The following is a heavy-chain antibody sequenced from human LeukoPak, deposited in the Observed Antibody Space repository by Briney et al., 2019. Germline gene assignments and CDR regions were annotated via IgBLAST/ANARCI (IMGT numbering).Heavy chain of an antibody. J-gene: IGHJ5*02. D-gene: IGHD2-2*01. CDR3: ARDLEHCDSTSCHNWFDP. CDR2: INHSGST. V-gene: IGHV4-34*01. Sequence: SETLSLTCAVYGGSFSGYYWSWIRQPPGKGLEWIGEINHSGSTNYNPSLKSRVTISVDKSKNQFSLKLSSVTAADTAVYYCARDLEHCDSTSCHNWFDPWGQGTLVTVSS. CDR1: GGSFSGYY.